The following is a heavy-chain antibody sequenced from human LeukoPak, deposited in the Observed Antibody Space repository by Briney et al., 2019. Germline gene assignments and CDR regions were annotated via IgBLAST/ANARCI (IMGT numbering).Heavy chain of an antibody. D-gene: IGHD2-2*01. Sequence: ASVKVSCKASGGTFSSYAISWVRQAPGQGLEWVGGVIPIFGTANYAQKFQGRVTITTDESTSTAYMELSSLRSEDTAVYYCARAAPIVVVPAAIFGSDWYFDLWGRGTLVTVSS. J-gene: IGHJ2*01. CDR1: GGTFSSYA. CDR2: VIPIFGTA. CDR3: ARAAPIVVVPAAIFGSDWYFDL. V-gene: IGHV1-69*05.